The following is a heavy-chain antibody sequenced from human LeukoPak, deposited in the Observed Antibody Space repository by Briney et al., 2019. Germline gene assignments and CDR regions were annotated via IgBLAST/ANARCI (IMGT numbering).Heavy chain of an antibody. CDR3: ARDSGNYYDSSGLDY. CDR1: GFIFGDYA. CDR2: IAFDDTDR. Sequence: GGSLRLSCAASGFIFGDYAMHWVRQAPGKGLEWVAAIAFDDTDRYYIDSVKGRFTISRDDSKNTLYLHMTSLRAEDTAVYYCARDSGNYYDSSGLDYWGQGTLVTVSS. J-gene: IGHJ4*02. V-gene: IGHV3-30*19. D-gene: IGHD3-22*01.